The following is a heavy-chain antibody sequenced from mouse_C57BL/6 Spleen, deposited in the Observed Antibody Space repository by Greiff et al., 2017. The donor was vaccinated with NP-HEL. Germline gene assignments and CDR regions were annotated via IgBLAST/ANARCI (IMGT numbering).Heavy chain of an antibody. D-gene: IGHD1-1*01. Sequence: QVQLQQSGAELVRPGTSVKMSCKASGYTFTNYWIGWAKQRPGHGLEWIGDLYPGGGYTNYNEKFKGKATLTADKSSSTAYMQFSSLTSEDSAIYYCARWGYYGSSYPRWYFDVWGTGTTVTVSS. CDR3: ARWGYYGSSYPRWYFDV. V-gene: IGHV1-63*01. CDR1: GYTFTNYW. J-gene: IGHJ1*03. CDR2: LYPGGGYT.